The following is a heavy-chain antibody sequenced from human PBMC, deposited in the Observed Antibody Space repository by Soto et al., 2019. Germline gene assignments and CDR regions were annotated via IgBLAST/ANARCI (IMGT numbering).Heavy chain of an antibody. V-gene: IGHV4-34*01. Sequence: SESLSLTCAVYGGSFSGYYWSWIRQPPGKGLEWIGEINHSGSTNYNPSLKSRVTISVDTSKNQFSLKLSSVTAADTAVYYCARRSGGWSGYITYHYYYGMDVWGQGTTVTVSS. J-gene: IGHJ6*02. CDR3: ARRSGGWSGYITYHYYYGMDV. CDR1: GGSFSGYY. CDR2: INHSGST. D-gene: IGHD3-3*01.